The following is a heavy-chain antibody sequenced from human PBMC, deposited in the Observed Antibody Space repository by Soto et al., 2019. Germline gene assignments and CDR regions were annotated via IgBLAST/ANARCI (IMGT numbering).Heavy chain of an antibody. Sequence: SVKVSCKASGGTLTSYAIRWVRQAPGQGLEWMGGIIPIFGTANYAQKFQGRVTITEDESTSTAYMELSSLRSEDTAVYYCAREPLAVATRDNWFDPWGQGTLVTVSS. CDR1: GGTLTSYA. D-gene: IGHD6-19*01. CDR3: AREPLAVATRDNWFDP. J-gene: IGHJ5*02. CDR2: IIPIFGTA. V-gene: IGHV1-69*13.